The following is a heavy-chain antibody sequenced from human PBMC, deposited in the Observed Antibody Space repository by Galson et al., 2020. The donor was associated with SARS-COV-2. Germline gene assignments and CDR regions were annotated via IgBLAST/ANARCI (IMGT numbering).Heavy chain of an antibody. J-gene: IGHJ4*02. V-gene: IGHV3-74*01. CDR3: AREYNFDY. CDR2: INSDGSST. CDR1: GFTFSTYW. D-gene: IGHD1-1*01. Sequence: GESLKISCAASGFTFSTYWMHWVRQAPGKGLVWVSRINSDGSSTSYADSVRGRFTISRDNAKNTLYLQMNSLRVEDTAVYYCAREYNFDYWGQGTLVTVSS.